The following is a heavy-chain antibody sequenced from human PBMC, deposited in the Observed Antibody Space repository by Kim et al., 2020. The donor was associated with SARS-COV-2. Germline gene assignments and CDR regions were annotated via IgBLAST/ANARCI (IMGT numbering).Heavy chain of an antibody. CDR3: ARGGVVVPAGGMDV. Sequence: ADSVKGRFTISRDNSKNTLYLQKSSLRAEDTAVYYCARGGVVVPAGGMDVWGQGTTVTVSS. V-gene: IGHV3-33*01. J-gene: IGHJ6*02. D-gene: IGHD2-2*01.